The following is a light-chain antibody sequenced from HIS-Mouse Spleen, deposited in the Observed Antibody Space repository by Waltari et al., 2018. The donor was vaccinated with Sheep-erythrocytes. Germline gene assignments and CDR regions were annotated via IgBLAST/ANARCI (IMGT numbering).Light chain of an antibody. Sequence: QSALTQPPSASGSPGQSVTISCTGTSSDVGGYNYVSWYQQHPGKAPKPMIYEVSKRPSGGPDRFSGSKSGNTASLTVSGLQAEDEADYYCSSYAGSNNWVFGGGTKLTVL. CDR1: SSDVGGYNY. CDR3: SSYAGSNNWV. V-gene: IGLV2-8*01. CDR2: EVS. J-gene: IGLJ3*02.